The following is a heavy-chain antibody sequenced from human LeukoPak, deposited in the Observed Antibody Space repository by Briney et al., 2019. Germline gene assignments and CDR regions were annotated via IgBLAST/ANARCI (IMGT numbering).Heavy chain of an antibody. CDR2: ISYDGSNK. CDR3: ARARTYYYDSSGYSFDY. D-gene: IGHD3-22*01. V-gene: IGHV3-30-3*01. CDR1: GFTFSSYA. J-gene: IGHJ4*02. Sequence: GGSLRLSCAASGFTFSSYAMHWVRQAPGKGLEWVAVISYDGSNKYYADSVKGRFTISRDNSKNTLYLQMDSLRAEDTAVYYCARARTYYYDSSGYSFDYWGQGTLVTASS.